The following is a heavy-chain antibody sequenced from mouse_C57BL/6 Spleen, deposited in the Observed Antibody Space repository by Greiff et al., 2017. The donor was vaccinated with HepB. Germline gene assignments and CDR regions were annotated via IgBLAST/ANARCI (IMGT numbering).Heavy chain of an antibody. Sequence: EVKLVESGEGLVKPGGSLKLSCAASGFTFSSYAMSWVRQTPEKRLEWVAYISSGGDYIYYADTVKGRFTISRDNARNTLYLQMSSLKSEDTAMYYCTREVTTVVVNFDYWGQGTTLTVSS. D-gene: IGHD1-1*01. CDR2: ISSGGDYI. CDR3: TREVTTVVVNFDY. CDR1: GFTFSSYA. J-gene: IGHJ2*01. V-gene: IGHV5-9-1*02.